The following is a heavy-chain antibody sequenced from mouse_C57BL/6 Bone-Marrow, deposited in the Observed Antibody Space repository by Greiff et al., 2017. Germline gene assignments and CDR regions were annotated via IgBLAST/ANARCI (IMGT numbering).Heavy chain of an antibody. CDR2: ISSGGDYI. CDR1: GFTFSSYA. D-gene: IGHD2-14*01. CDR3: TKVRRCYWYFDV. J-gene: IGHJ1*03. Sequence: EVQVVESGEGLVKPGGSLKLSCAASGFTFSSYAMSWVRQTPDKRLEWVAYISSGGDYIYYADTVKGRFTISRDNARNTLYLQMSSLKSEDTAMYYCTKVRRCYWYFDVWGTGTTVTVSS. V-gene: IGHV5-9-1*02.